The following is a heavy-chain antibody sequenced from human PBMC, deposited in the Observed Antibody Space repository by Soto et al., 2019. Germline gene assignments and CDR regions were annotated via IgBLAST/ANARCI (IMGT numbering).Heavy chain of an antibody. Sequence: GESLKITCKGSGYRFTSYWISWVRQMPGKGLEWMGRIDPSDSYTNYSPSFQGHITISADKSISTAYLQWSSLKASDTAMYYCARHISLYYFDFWGQGTLVTVSS. CDR2: IDPSDSYT. CDR3: ARHISLYYFDF. V-gene: IGHV5-10-1*01. CDR1: GYRFTSYW. J-gene: IGHJ4*01. D-gene: IGHD2-21*01.